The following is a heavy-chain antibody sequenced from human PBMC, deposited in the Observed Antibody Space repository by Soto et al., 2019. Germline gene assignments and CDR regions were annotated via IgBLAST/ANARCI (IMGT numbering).Heavy chain of an antibody. CDR1: GASVSSSGYS. J-gene: IGHJ4*02. CDR3: ARNVVVVVASLYYFDY. Sequence: QLQLQESGPGLVKPSETLSLTCTVSGASVSSSGYSWAWIRQPPGKGLEWIGTISYSGSTYYDPSLKSRVTISVDTSKNQFSLKLSSVTAADTAVYYCARNVVVVVASLYYFDYWGQGALVTVSS. D-gene: IGHD2-15*01. CDR2: ISYSGST. V-gene: IGHV4-39*01.